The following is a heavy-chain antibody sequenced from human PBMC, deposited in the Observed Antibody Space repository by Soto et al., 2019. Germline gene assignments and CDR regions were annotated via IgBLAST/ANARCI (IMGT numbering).Heavy chain of an antibody. J-gene: IGHJ6*02. V-gene: IGHV4-59*08. CDR1: GGSISSYY. Sequence: SETLSLTCTVSGGSISSYYGSWIRQPPGKGLEWIGYIYYSGSTNYNPSLKSRVTISVDTSKNQFSLKLSSVTAADTAVYYCARLGIVYYYGMDVWGQGTTVTVSS. D-gene: IGHD1-26*01. CDR2: IYYSGST. CDR3: ARLGIVYYYGMDV.